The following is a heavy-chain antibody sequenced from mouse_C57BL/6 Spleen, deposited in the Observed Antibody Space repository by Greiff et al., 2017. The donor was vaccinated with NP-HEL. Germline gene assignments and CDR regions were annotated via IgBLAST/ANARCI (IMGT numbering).Heavy chain of an antibody. CDR2: ISSGSSTI. V-gene: IGHV5-17*01. Sequence: EVQGVESGGGLVKPGGSLKLSCAASGFTFSDYGMHWVRQAPEKGLEWVAYISSGSSTIYYADTVKGRFTISRDNAKNTLFLQMTSLRSEDTAMYYGARAYYDEDEAWFAYWGQGTLVTVSA. D-gene: IGHD2-4*01. J-gene: IGHJ3*01. CDR1: GFTFSDYG. CDR3: ARAYYDEDEAWFAY.